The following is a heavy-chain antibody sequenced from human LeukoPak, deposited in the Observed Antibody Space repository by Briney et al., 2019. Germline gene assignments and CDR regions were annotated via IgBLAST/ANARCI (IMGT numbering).Heavy chain of an antibody. CDR1: GYTFTGYY. Sequence: ASMKVSCKASGYTFTGYYIHWVRQAPGQGLEWMGWINPDSGGTNYAQKFQGRVTMTWDTSISTAYMELSRLRSDDTAIYYRARGRFYTSGSYYNRLDYWGQGTLVTVSS. V-gene: IGHV1-2*02. D-gene: IGHD3-10*01. CDR2: INPDSGGT. J-gene: IGHJ4*02. CDR3: ARGRFYTSGSYYNRLDY.